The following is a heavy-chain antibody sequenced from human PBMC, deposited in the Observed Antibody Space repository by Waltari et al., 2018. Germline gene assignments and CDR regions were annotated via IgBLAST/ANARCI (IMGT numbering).Heavy chain of an antibody. J-gene: IGHJ1*01. V-gene: IGHV4-4*02. CDR3: ARVVGSSWPKRHFQH. D-gene: IGHD6-13*01. CDR2: IYHSGST. Sequence: QVQLQESGPGLVKPSGTLSLTCAVSGGSISSSNWWSWVRQPPGKGLGWIGEIYHSGSTNDNPCVKSRVTISVDKSKNQFSLKLSSVTAADTAVYYCARVVGSSWPKRHFQHWGQGTLVTVSS. CDR1: GGSISSSNW.